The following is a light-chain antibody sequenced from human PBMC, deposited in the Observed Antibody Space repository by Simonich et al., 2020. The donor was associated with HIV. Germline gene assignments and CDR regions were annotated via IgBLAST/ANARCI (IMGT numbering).Light chain of an antibody. CDR2: GTS. J-gene: IGKJ2*01. V-gene: IGKV3-15*01. CDR3: QQYNNWPYT. CDR1: QSLRSN. Sequence: EIVMTQSTGTLSVSPGERTTLSCRASQSLRSNVAWYQQNPGQAPRLLIYGTSTRSTGIPARFSGSGSGTDFTLTISSMESEDFVLYYCQQYNNWPYTFGQGTKLEIK.